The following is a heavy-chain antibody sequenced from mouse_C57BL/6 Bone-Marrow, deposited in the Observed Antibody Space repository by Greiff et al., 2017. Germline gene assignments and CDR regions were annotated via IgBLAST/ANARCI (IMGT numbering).Heavy chain of an antibody. Sequence: QVQLKPPGAELVKPGASVKMSCKASGYTFTSYWITWVKQRPGQGLEWIGDIYPGSGSTNYNEKFKSKATLTVDTSSSTAYMQLSSLTSEDSAVYYCASDYYGSSSFDYWGQGTTLTVSS. D-gene: IGHD1-1*01. J-gene: IGHJ2*01. CDR1: GYTFTSYW. V-gene: IGHV1-55*01. CDR3: ASDYYGSSSFDY. CDR2: IYPGSGST.